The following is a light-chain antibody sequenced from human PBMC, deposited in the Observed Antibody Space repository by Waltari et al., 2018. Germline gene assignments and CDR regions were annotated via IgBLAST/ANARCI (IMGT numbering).Light chain of an antibody. V-gene: IGLV3-25*03. J-gene: IGLJ1*01. Sequence: SYELAQPPSVSVSPGQTARITCSGDALSNQYAYWYQQKPGQAPVVVMYKDRERPSGIPERFSGSSSGTTVTLTISGVQAEDEADYHCQSADSSGTYVFGTGTKVTVL. CDR1: ALSNQY. CDR3: QSADSSGTYV. CDR2: KDR.